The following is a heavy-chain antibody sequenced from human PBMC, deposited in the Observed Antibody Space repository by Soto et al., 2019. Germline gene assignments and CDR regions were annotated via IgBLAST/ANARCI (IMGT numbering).Heavy chain of an antibody. CDR1: GDSISTFY. CDR3: ARGRTVRNYADDSSDYFYFFDY. J-gene: IGHJ4*02. D-gene: IGHD3-22*01. CDR2: VYYTGST. V-gene: IGHV4-59*01. Sequence: SETLSLTGTVSGDSISTFYWGWMRQSPGKELEWIGYVYYTGSTNYNPSLKSRVTISVDRSKNQFSLKLTSANAADTAVYYCARGRTVRNYADDSSDYFYFFDYWGQGTQVTVYS.